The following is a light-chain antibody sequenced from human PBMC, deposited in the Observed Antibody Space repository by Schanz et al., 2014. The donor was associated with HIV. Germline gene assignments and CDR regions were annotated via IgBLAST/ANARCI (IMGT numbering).Light chain of an antibody. V-gene: IGLV1-40*01. CDR1: SSNIGAGYD. J-gene: IGLJ3*02. Sequence: QSVLTQPPSVSGAPGQRVTISCTGSSSNIGAGYDVHWYQQLPGTAPKLLIFADTKRPSGVPDRFSGSKSGTSASLAISGLRSEDEADYYCAAWDDSTLTGPWVFGGGTKLTVL. CDR3: AAWDDSTLTGPWV. CDR2: ADT.